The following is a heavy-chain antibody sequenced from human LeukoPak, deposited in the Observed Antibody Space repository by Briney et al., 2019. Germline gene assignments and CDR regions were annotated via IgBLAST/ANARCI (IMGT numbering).Heavy chain of an antibody. J-gene: IGHJ4*02. V-gene: IGHV3-30-3*01. Sequence: PGGSLRLSCAASGFTFSSYAMHWVRQAPGKGLEWVAVISYDGSNKYYADSVKGRFTISRDNSKNTLYLQMNSLRAEDTAVYYCAREEVAAPPYYFDYWGQGTLVTVSS. CDR3: AREEVAAPPYYFDY. CDR1: GFTFSSYA. D-gene: IGHD6-13*01. CDR2: ISYDGSNK.